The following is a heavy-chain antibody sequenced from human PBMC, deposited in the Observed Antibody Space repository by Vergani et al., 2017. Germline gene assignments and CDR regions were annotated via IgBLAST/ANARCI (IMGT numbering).Heavy chain of an antibody. CDR2: INPNSGRT. V-gene: IGHV1-2*02. CDR3: ATPRLRFSYYYYYGMDV. CDR1: GYSFTGYY. D-gene: IGHD5-12*01. J-gene: IGHJ6*02. Sequence: QVQLVQSGAEVKNPGASVKVSCKASGYSFTGYYIHWVRQAPGQGLEWMGWINPNSGRTKYAQKFQGRVTMTRDTSITTAYMEVSRLRSDATAVYYCATPRLRFSYYYYYGMDVWGQGTTVTVSS.